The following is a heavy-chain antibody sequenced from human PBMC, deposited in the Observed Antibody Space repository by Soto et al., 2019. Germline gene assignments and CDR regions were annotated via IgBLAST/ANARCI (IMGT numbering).Heavy chain of an antibody. D-gene: IGHD3-22*01. Sequence: SVKVACKASGGTFSSYANSWVRQAPGQGLEWRGGISPICGTANYAQKFQGRVTITSDESTSPAYLELRRLRSEATAVYYCARALSDSSGYPDWGQGPLVTVSS. V-gene: IGHV1-69*13. CDR3: ARALSDSSGYPD. CDR2: ISPICGTA. J-gene: IGHJ4*02. CDR1: GGTFSSYA.